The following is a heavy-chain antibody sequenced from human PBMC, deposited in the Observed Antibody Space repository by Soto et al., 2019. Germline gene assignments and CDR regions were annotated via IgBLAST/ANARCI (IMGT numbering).Heavy chain of an antibody. CDR2: FYYSGST. Sequence: SETLSLTCTVSGGSISSSSYYWGWIRQSPGNGLEWIGSFYYSGSTYYSPSLRSRVTISGDTSRKQISLRLSSVTAADTAVYYCARISVASRYMDVWAKGPRSPSP. D-gene: IGHD5-12*01. CDR3: ARISVASRYMDV. J-gene: IGHJ6*03. CDR1: GGSISSSSYY. V-gene: IGHV4-39*01.